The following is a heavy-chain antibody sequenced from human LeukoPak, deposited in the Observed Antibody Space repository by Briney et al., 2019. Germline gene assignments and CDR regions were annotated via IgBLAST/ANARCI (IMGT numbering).Heavy chain of an antibody. V-gene: IGHV1-2*02. J-gene: IGHJ5*02. Sequence: ASVKVSCKASGYSFNDKYLHWVRQAPGQGLEWMGSINPNSGGTNYVQKFQGRVTMTTDTSMSTAYMELSRLTSDDTAVYYCARAGGRSWFDPWGQGTLVTVSS. CDR3: ARAGGRSWFDP. CDR2: INPNSGGT. CDR1: GYSFNDKY.